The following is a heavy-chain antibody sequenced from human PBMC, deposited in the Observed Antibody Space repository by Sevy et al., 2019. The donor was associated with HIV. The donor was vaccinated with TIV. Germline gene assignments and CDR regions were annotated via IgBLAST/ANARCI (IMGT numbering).Heavy chain of an antibody. CDR3: ARGRVAFTIFGVVIMGAFDY. Sequence: ASVKVSCKASGYTFTSYDINWVRQATGQGLEWMGWMNPNRGNTGYAQKLQGRVTMTRNTSISTAYMELSSLRSEDTAVYYCARGRVAFTIFGVVIMGAFDYWGQGTLVTVSS. J-gene: IGHJ4*02. V-gene: IGHV1-8*01. D-gene: IGHD3-3*01. CDR2: MNPNRGNT. CDR1: GYTFTSYD.